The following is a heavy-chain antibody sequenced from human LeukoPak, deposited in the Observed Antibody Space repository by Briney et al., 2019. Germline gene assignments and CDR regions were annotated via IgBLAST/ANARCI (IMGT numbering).Heavy chain of an antibody. J-gene: IGHJ4*02. CDR2: INPDSGGT. Sequence: ASVKVSCKASGYIFTGYYIHWVRQAPRQGLEWMGWINPDSGGTNYAQKFQGRVTMARDTPISTAYVELNRLRSDDTAIYYCARNYGSGSDVYFDYWGQGTLVTVSS. CDR1: GYIFTGYY. CDR3: ARNYGSGSDVYFDY. D-gene: IGHD3-10*01. V-gene: IGHV1-2*02.